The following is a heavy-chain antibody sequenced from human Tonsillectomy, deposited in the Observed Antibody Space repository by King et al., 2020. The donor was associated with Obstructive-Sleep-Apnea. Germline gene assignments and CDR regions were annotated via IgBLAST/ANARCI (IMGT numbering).Heavy chain of an antibody. CDR1: GFTFSSYA. D-gene: IGHD3-3*01. J-gene: IGHJ4*02. CDR2: ISYDGTNK. Sequence: VQLVESGGGVVQPGRSLRLSCAASGFTFSSYAMHWVRQAPGKGLEWVAVISYDGTNKYYPDSVKGRFTISRDNSKKTLYLQMNSLRAEDTAVYYCAKWGEYYDFWSVYQASRVPDYWGQGTLVTVSS. V-gene: IGHV3-30*18. CDR3: AKWGEYYDFWSVYQASRVPDY.